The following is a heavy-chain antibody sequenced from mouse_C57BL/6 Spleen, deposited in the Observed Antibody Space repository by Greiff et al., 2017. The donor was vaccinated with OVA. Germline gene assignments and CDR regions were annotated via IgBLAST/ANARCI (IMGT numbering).Heavy chain of an antibody. D-gene: IGHD3-2*02. CDR1: GFTFSSYT. CDR2: ISGGGGNT. Sequence: EVKLVESGGGLVKPGGSLKLSCAASGFTFSSYTMSWVRQTPEKRLEWVATISGGGGNTYYPDSVKGRFTISRDNAKNTLYLQMSSLRSEDTALYYCARQGSYYYAMDYWGQGTSVTVSS. V-gene: IGHV5-9*01. CDR3: ARQGSYYYAMDY. J-gene: IGHJ4*01.